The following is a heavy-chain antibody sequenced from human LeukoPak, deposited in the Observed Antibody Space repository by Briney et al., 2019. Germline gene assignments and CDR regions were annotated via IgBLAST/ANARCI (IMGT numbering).Heavy chain of an antibody. D-gene: IGHD3-10*01. CDR2: SGSGGST. CDR3: AKDVETYYYGPHSY. Sequence: GGSLRLSCAASGFTFSSYAMSWVRQAPGKGLEWVSASGSGGSTFYADSVKGRFTISRDNSKNTLYLQMNSLRAEDTAVYYCAKDVETYYYGPHSYWGQGTLVTVSS. V-gene: IGHV3-23*01. CDR1: GFTFSSYA. J-gene: IGHJ4*02.